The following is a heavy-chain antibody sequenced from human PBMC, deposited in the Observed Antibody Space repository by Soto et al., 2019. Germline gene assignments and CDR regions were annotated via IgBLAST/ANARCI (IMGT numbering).Heavy chain of an antibody. Sequence: GALRLSCGASVFIFSKYIINWVRQAPGKGLEWLSYISSNSVTIYYADSVRGRFTIFRDNAKNSLYLQMNSLRDEDTAVYYCAREDILGTRSFDYWGQGALVTVSS. D-gene: IGHD1-26*01. CDR2: ISSNSVTI. V-gene: IGHV3-48*02. CDR3: AREDILGTRSFDY. CDR1: VFIFSKYI. J-gene: IGHJ4*02.